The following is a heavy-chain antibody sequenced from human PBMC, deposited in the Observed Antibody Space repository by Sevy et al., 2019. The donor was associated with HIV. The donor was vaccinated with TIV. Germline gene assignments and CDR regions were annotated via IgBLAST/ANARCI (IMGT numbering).Heavy chain of an antibody. V-gene: IGHV1-18*01. Sequence: ASVKVSCKASGYTFTRYGISWVRQAPGQGLEWMGWISAYNGNTNYAQKLQGRVTMTTDTSTSTAYMELRSLRSDDTAVYYCARDEEQLTYYYYSMDVWGQGTTVTVSS. J-gene: IGHJ6*02. D-gene: IGHD6-6*01. CDR3: ARDEEQLTYYYYSMDV. CDR1: GYTFTRYG. CDR2: ISAYNGNT.